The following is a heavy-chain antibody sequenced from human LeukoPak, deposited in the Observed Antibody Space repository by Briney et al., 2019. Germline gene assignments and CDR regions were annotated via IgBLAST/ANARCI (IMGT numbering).Heavy chain of an antibody. CDR2: IKQDGSEK. Sequence: GGTLRLSCAASGFTFSSYWMNWVRQAPGKGLEWVANIKQDGSEKYYVGSVKGRFTISRDNAKNSLYLQMNTLRAEDTALYYCARGRRFSGYDFFDYWGQGSLVSVSS. D-gene: IGHD5-12*01. CDR3: ARGRRFSGYDFFDY. CDR1: GFTFSSYW. V-gene: IGHV3-7*04. J-gene: IGHJ4*02.